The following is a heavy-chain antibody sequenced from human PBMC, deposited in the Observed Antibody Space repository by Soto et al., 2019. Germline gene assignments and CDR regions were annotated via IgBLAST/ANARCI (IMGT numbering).Heavy chain of an antibody. V-gene: IGHV4-59*12. CDR2: IYHSGST. J-gene: IGHJ5*02. Sequence: SETLPLTCTVSGGSISSYYWSWIRQPPGKGLEWIGEIYHSGSTNYNPSLKSRVTISVDTSKNQFSLKLSSVTAADTAVYCCARGRVVPAAMALHWFDPWGQGTLVTVSS. CDR1: GGSISSYY. CDR3: ARGRVVPAAMALHWFDP. D-gene: IGHD2-2*01.